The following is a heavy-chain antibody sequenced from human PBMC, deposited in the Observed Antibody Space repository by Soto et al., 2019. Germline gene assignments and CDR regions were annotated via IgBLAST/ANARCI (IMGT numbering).Heavy chain of an antibody. J-gene: IGHJ6*02. CDR2: ISYDGSNK. CDR1: GLTFSSYG. CDR3: AKDRAVAGAGNYYYYYGMDV. D-gene: IGHD6-19*01. Sequence: GSLRLSCAASGLTFSSYGMHWVRQAPGKGLEWVAVISYDGSNKYYADSVKGRFTISRDNSKNTLYLQMNSLRAEDTAVYYCAKDRAVAGAGNYYYYYGMDVWGQGTTVTVSS. V-gene: IGHV3-30*18.